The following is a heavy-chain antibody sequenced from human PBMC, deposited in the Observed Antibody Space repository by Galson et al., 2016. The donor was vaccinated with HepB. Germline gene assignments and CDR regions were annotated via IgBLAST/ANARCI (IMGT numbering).Heavy chain of an antibody. J-gene: IGHJ4*02. V-gene: IGHV3-21*01. D-gene: IGHD5-12*01. CDR3: ARDLGIRKNSGFGY. Sequence: SLRLSCAASGFSFSSYNMNWVRQAPGKGLEWVSFINSGSIYIYYADSVKGRFTISRDNAKNSLFLQMNSLRAEDTAVYYCARDLGIRKNSGFGYWGQGTLVTVSS. CDR2: INSGSIYI. CDR1: GFSFSSYN.